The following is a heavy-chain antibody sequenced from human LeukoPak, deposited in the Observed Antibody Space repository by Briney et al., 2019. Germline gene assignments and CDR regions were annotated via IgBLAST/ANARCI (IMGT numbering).Heavy chain of an antibody. CDR1: GGSISSYY. V-gene: IGHV4-59*01. CDR3: ARGTIFGNWFDP. Sequence: PSETLSLTCTVSGGSISSYYWSWIRQPPGKGLEWLGYIYYSGSTNYNPSLKSRVTISVDTSKNQFSLKLSSVTAADTAVYYCARGTIFGNWFDPWGQGTLVTVSS. J-gene: IGHJ5*02. D-gene: IGHD3-3*01. CDR2: IYYSGST.